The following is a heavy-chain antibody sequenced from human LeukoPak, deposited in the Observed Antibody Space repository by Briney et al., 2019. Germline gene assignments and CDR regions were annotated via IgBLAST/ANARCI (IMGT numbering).Heavy chain of an antibody. CDR2: INHSGST. CDR1: GGSFSGYY. D-gene: IGHD5-12*01. CDR3: AGGIVATRTFDY. J-gene: IGHJ4*02. V-gene: IGHV4-34*01. Sequence: SETLSLTCAVYGGSFSGYYWSWIRQPPGKGLEWIGEINHSGSTNYNPSLKSRVTISVDTSKNQFSLKLSSVTAADTAVYYCAGGIVATRTFDYWGQGTLVTVSS.